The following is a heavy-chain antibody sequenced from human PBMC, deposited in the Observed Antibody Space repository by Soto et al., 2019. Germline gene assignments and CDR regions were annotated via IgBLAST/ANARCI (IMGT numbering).Heavy chain of an antibody. Sequence: QPGGSLRLSCAASGFTVSSNYMSWVRQAPGKGLEWVSVIYSGGSTYYADSVKGRFTISRDNSKNTLYLQMNSLRAEDTAVYYCARGLPTYYYDSSGYYYDSPFDYGGQGTLVTVSS. CDR3: ARGLPTYYYDSSGYYYDSPFDY. V-gene: IGHV3-53*01. CDR1: GFTVSSNY. J-gene: IGHJ4*02. D-gene: IGHD3-22*01. CDR2: IYSGGST.